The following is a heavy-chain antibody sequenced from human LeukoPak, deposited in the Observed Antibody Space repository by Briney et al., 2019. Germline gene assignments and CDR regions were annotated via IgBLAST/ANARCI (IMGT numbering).Heavy chain of an antibody. CDR2: IRYDGSNK. CDR1: GFTFSSYG. D-gene: IGHD2-2*01. CDR3: AKDHCSSTSCYGDY. Sequence: GGSLRLSCAASGFTFSSYGMHRVRQAPGKGLEWVAFIRYDGSNKYYADSAKGRFTISRDNSKNTLYLQMNSLRAEDTAVYYCAKDHCSSTSCYGDYWGQGTLVTVSS. J-gene: IGHJ4*02. V-gene: IGHV3-30*02.